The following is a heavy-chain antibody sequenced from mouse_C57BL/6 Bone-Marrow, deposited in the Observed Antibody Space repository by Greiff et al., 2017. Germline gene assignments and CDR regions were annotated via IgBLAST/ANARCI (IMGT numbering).Heavy chain of an antibody. CDR3: ARKNWPFAY. CDR2: IGSGGST. Sequence: VQLQESGPGLVQPSQSLSITCTVSGFSLTSYGVHWVRQSPGKGLEWLGVIGSGGSTDYTAAFISRLSISKDNSKSQVFFKMNSLQADDTAIYYCARKNWPFAYWGQGTLVTVSA. J-gene: IGHJ3*01. D-gene: IGHD4-1*01. V-gene: IGHV2-2*01. CDR1: GFSLTSYG.